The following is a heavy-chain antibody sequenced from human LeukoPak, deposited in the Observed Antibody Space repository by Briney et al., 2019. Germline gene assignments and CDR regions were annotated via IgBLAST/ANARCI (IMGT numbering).Heavy chain of an antibody. V-gene: IGHV4-34*01. J-gene: IGHJ4*02. CDR1: GGSFSGYY. D-gene: IGHD2-21*02. CDR2: INHSGST. Sequence: SETLSLTCAVYGGSFSGYYWSWIRQPPGKGLEWIGGINHSGSTNYNPSLKSRVTISVDTSKNQFSLKLSSVTAADTAVYYCARSPGDGRPYWGQGTLVTVSS. CDR3: ARSPGDGRPY.